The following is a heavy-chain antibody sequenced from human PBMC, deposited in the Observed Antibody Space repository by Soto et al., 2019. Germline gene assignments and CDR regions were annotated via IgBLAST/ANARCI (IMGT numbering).Heavy chain of an antibody. CDR3: VRDTDYYYGMDV. CDR2: IYYTGST. D-gene: IGHD4-17*01. V-gene: IGHV4-59*01. Sequence: QVQLQESGPGLVKPSETLSLTCIVSGGSISSYYWSWIRQPPGKGLEWIGSIYYTGSTSYNPFLKSRVTISVDRSKNQFYLNLNSVTAADTAFYYCVRDTDYYYGMDVWGPGTTVAVSS. CDR1: GGSISSYY. J-gene: IGHJ6*02.